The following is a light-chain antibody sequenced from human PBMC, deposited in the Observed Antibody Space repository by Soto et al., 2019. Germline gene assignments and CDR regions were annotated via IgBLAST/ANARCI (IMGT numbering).Light chain of an antibody. Sequence: DIQMTQSPSSLSASVGDRVTITCRASQSIAYYLSWFQQKPGKAPKLLIYAASSLQSGVPSRFSGSGSGTDFTLTISSLLPEDFATYYCQQSSNSPMYTFGQGTKLYVK. CDR3: QQSSNSPMYT. J-gene: IGKJ2*01. V-gene: IGKV1-39*01. CDR1: QSIAYY. CDR2: AAS.